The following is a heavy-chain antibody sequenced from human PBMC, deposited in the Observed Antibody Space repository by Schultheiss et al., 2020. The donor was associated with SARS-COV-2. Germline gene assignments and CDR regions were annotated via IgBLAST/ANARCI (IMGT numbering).Heavy chain of an antibody. CDR1: GGSISSYY. V-gene: IGHV4-39*07. J-gene: IGHJ6*02. D-gene: IGHD3-3*01. CDR3: ARSITIFPYYYYGMDV. CDR2: IYYSGST. Sequence: SETLSLTCTVSGGSISSYYWGWIRQPPGKGLEWIGSIYYSGSTYYNPSLKSRVTISVDTSKNQFSLKLSSVTAADTAVYYCARSITIFPYYYYGMDVWGQGTTVTVSS.